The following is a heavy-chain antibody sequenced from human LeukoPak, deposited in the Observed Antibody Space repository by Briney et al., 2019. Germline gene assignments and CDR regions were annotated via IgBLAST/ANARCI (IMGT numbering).Heavy chain of an antibody. V-gene: IGHV4-30-2*01. CDR3: AREIAAAGSPIDY. Sequence: SETLSLTCTVSGGSISSGGYYWSWIRQPPGKGLEWIGYIYHSGSTYYNPSLKSRVTISVDRSKNQFSLKLSSVTAADTAVYYCAREIAAAGSPIDYWGQGTLVTVSS. CDR2: IYHSGST. J-gene: IGHJ4*02. CDR1: GGSISSGGYY. D-gene: IGHD6-13*01.